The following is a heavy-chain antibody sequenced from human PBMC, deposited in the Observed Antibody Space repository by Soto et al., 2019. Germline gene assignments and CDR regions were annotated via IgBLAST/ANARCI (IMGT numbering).Heavy chain of an antibody. Sequence: QVQLVQSGAEVKKPGSSVKVSCKASGGTFSSYAISWVRQAPGQGLEWMGGIIPIFGTANYAQKFQGRVTIPADESTSTAYMELSSLRSEDTAVYYCARKSGYCSGGSCYHFDYWGQGTLVTVSS. CDR2: IIPIFGTA. J-gene: IGHJ4*02. D-gene: IGHD2-15*01. V-gene: IGHV1-69*12. CDR3: ARKSGYCSGGSCYHFDY. CDR1: GGTFSSYA.